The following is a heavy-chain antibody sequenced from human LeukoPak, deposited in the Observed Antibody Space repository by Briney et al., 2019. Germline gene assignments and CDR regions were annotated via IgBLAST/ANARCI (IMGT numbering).Heavy chain of an antibody. CDR2: INHSGST. CDR1: GGSFSGYY. J-gene: IGHJ6*03. V-gene: IGHV4-34*01. CDR3: ARDIAIFGVVDFYYYYMDV. D-gene: IGHD3-3*01. Sequence: PSETLSLTCAVYGGSFSGYYWSWIRQPPGKGLEWIGEINHSGSTNYNPSLKSRVTISVDTSKNQFSLKLSSVTAADTAVYYCARDIAIFGVVDFYYYYMDVWGKGTTVTVSS.